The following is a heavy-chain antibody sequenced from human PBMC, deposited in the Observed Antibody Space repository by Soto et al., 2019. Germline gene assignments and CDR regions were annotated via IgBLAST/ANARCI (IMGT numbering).Heavy chain of an antibody. CDR3: ARGEVGVYGDYVTY. V-gene: IGHV1-46*03. Sequence: QVQLVQSGAEVKKPGASVKVSCKASGYTFTSYYMHWVRQAPGQGLEWMGIINPSGGSTSYAQKFKGRVTMARETSTSTVYMERSSLRSEDTAVYYCARGEVGVYGDYVTYWGQGTLVTVSS. D-gene: IGHD4-17*01. CDR1: GYTFTSYY. CDR2: INPSGGST. J-gene: IGHJ4*02.